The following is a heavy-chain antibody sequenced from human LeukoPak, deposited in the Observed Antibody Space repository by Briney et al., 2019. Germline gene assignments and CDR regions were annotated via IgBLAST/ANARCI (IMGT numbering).Heavy chain of an antibody. V-gene: IGHV3-30*18. CDR3: AKVMDTAMALYYYYYYGMDV. CDR1: GFTFSSYG. Sequence: EGSLRLSCAASGFTFSSYGMHWVRQAPGKGLEWVAVISYDGSNKYYADSVKGRFTIYRDNSKNTLYLQMNSLRAEDTAVYYCAKVMDTAMALYYYYYYGMDVWGQGTTVTVSS. CDR2: ISYDGSNK. D-gene: IGHD5-18*01. J-gene: IGHJ6*02.